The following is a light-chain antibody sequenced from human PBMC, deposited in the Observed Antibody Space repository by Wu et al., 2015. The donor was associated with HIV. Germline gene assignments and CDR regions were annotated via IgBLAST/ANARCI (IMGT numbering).Light chain of an antibody. V-gene: IGKV3D-20*02. CDR3: QQRSSWPYT. Sequence: EIVLTQSPGTLSLSPGERATLSCRASQSVTSSNLAWYQQKPGQPPRLLIYGASARATGIPDRFSGSGSGTDFTLTVSRLAPEDFAVYYCQQRSSWPYTFGQGTKVEIK. CDR2: GAS. CDR1: QSVTSSN. J-gene: IGKJ2*01.